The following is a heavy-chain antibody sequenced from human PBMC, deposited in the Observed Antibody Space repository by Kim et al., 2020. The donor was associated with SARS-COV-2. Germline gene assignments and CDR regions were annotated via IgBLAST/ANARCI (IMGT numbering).Heavy chain of an antibody. V-gene: IGHV4-39*01. D-gene: IGHD3-10*01. J-gene: IGHJ4*02. CDR2: IYSSGST. CDR1: GGSISTTSYS. CDR3: ATRAVVRGVITYFDF. Sequence: SETLSLTCTVSGGSISTTSYSWGWIRQPPGKGLEWIGNIYSSGSTYYSPSLRSRVTLSVDKSKNQFSLRLSYVTAADTALYYCATRAVVRGVITYFDFWGQGTLVTVSS.